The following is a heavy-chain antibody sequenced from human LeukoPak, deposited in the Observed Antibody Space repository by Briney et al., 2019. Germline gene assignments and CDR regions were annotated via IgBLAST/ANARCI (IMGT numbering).Heavy chain of an antibody. CDR2: INWNGGST. J-gene: IGHJ6*03. CDR3: ARARSYYYYMVV. V-gene: IGHV3-20*04. CDR1: GFTFDDYG. Sequence: GGSLRLSCAASGFTFDDYGMSWVRKAPGKGLEWVSGINWNGGSTGYADSVKGRFTISRDNAKNSLYLQMNSLRAEDTALYYCARARSYYYYMVVWGKGTTVTVSS.